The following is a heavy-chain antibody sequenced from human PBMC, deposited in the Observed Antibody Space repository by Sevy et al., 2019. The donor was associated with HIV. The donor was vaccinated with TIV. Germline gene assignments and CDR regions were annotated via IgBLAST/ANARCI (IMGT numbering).Heavy chain of an antibody. CDR1: GFTFSSYA. D-gene: IGHD1-26*01. CDR3: AKDQPKWELLGGFDY. V-gene: IGHV3-23*01. Sequence: GGSLRLSCAASGFTFSSYAMSWVRQAPGKGLEWVSAISGSGGSTYYADSVKGRFTISRDNSKNTLYLQMNSLSAEDTAVYYCAKDQPKWELLGGFDYWGQGTLVTVSS. CDR2: ISGSGGST. J-gene: IGHJ4*02.